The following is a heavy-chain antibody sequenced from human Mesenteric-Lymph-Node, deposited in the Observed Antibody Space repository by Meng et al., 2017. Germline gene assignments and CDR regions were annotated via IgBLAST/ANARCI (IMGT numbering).Heavy chain of an antibody. CDR1: GYTFTSYG. J-gene: IGHJ4*02. CDR2: INPSGGST. Sequence: ASVKVSCKASGYTFTSYGISWVRQAPGQGLEWMGIINPSGGSTSYAQKFQGRVTMTRDTSTSTVYMELSSLRSEDTAVYYCARSESARFGELLFWGQGTLVTVSS. CDR3: ARSESARFGELLF. V-gene: IGHV1-46*01. D-gene: IGHD3-10*01.